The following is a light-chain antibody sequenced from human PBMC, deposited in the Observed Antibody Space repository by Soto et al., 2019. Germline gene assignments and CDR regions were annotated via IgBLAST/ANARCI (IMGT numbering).Light chain of an antibody. V-gene: IGKV1-5*03. CDR1: QTISSW. CDR2: KAS. Sequence: DIQMTQSPSTLSGSVGDRVTITCRASQTISSWLAWYQQKPGKAPKLLIYKASTLKSGVPSRFSGSGSGTEYTLTISSLQPEDFAVYYCQQYHHWPPITFGQGTRLEIK. CDR3: QQYHHWPPIT. J-gene: IGKJ5*01.